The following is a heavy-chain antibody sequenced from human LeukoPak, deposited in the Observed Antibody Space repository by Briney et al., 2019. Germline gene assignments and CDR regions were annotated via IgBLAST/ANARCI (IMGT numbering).Heavy chain of an antibody. CDR1: GGTFSSYA. D-gene: IGHD3-22*01. Sequence: SVKVSCKASGGTFSSYAISWVRQAPGQGLEWMGGIIPIFGTANYAQKFQGRVTITTDESTSTAYMELSSLRSEDTAVYYCARDRDYYDSSGYYPDCWGQGTLVTVSS. CDR2: IIPIFGTA. J-gene: IGHJ4*02. CDR3: ARDRDYYDSSGYYPDC. V-gene: IGHV1-69*05.